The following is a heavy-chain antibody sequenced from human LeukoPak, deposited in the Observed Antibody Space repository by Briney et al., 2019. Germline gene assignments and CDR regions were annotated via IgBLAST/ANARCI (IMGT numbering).Heavy chain of an antibody. CDR2: IYHSGST. Sequence: SETLSLTCAVYGGSFSGYYWSWIRQPPGKGLEWIGSIYHSGSTYYNPSLKSRVTISVDTSKNQFSLKLSSVTAADTAVYYCARASEGYSFDYWGQGTLVTVSS. J-gene: IGHJ4*02. V-gene: IGHV4-34*01. CDR3: ARASEGYSFDY. D-gene: IGHD5-24*01. CDR1: GGSFSGYY.